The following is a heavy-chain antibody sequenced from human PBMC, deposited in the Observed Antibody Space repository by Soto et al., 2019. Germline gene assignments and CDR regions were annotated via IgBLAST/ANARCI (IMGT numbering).Heavy chain of an antibody. D-gene: IGHD1-26*01. CDR1: GFRFNSYS. CDR3: VRENEMAGATSAFEY. CDR2: IDARSNYI. V-gene: IGHV3-21*06. Sequence: GGSLRLSCEASGFRFNSYSMDWVRQAPQKGLEWVSLIDARSNYIYYADSVKGRFTISRDNARNSLYLQMDSLRVEDTAVYYCVRENEMAGATSAFEYWGQGTPVTVSS. J-gene: IGHJ4*02.